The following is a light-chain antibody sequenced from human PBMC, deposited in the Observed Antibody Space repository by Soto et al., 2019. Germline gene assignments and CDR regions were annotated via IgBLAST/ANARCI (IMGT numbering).Light chain of an antibody. J-gene: IGKJ4*01. CDR3: QQHNSYPLT. V-gene: IGKV1-5*03. Sequence: DIQMTQSPSTLSASGGDRVTITCRASQSINSRLAWYQQKPGKAPKLLIYKASTLESGVPSRFSGSASGTEFTLTIGSLQPDVFATYYCQQHNSYPLTFGGGTKVEIK. CDR2: KAS. CDR1: QSINSR.